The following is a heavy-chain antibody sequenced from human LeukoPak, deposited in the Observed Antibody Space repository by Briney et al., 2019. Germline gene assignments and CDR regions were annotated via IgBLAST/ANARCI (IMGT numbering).Heavy chain of an antibody. Sequence: WESLRLSCAVSGFIFSSNGMSWVRQAPAKRLLWVSTIDVRSGRTYYADSVKGRFIISRDNSKNTLYLQMNSLRGEDTAIYYCAKDSGLRWIGENYYYMDVWGKGTTVTISS. CDR3: AKDSGLRWIGENYYYMDV. CDR2: IDVRSGRT. V-gene: IGHV3-23*01. J-gene: IGHJ6*03. D-gene: IGHD3-10*01. CDR1: GFIFSSNG.